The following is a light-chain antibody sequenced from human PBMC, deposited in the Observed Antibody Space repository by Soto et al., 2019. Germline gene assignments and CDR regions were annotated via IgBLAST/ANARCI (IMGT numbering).Light chain of an antibody. V-gene: IGKV3-11*01. CDR3: QQRTNWPRSFT. CDR2: DTS. J-gene: IGKJ3*01. CDR1: QSVSNY. Sequence: EIVLTQSPATLSLSPGERATLACRASQSVSNYLAWYQQKPGQAPRLLIYDTSNRSTAIPARFSGSVSGTDFTLTISTLVPEDFAVYYCQQRTNWPRSFTFGPGTKVELK.